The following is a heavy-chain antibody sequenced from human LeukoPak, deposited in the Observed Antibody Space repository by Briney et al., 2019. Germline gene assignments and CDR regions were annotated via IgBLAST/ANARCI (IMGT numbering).Heavy chain of an antibody. J-gene: IGHJ4*02. CDR3: AFAGATSPSNLGY. V-gene: IGHV3-30*02. D-gene: IGHD1-26*01. CDR2: IRYDGSNK. CDR1: GFTFSSYG. Sequence: GGSLRLSCAASGFTFSSYGMHWVRQAPGKGLEWVAFIRYDGSNKYYADSVKSRFTISRDNAKNTLYLQMNSLRADDTAVYFCAFAGATSPSNLGYWGQGTLVTVSS.